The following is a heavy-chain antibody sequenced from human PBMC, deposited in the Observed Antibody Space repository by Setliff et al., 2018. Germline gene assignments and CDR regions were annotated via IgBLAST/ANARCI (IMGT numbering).Heavy chain of an antibody. J-gene: IGHJ5*02. Sequence: PSETLSLTCTVSGGSISSSYWSWIRQPPGKGLEWIGYIYSSGSTNNNPSLKSRATISVDTSKNQFSLKLSSVTAADTAVYYCARAAKYDSSGYYGFWFDPWGQGTLVT. D-gene: IGHD3-22*01. CDR3: ARAAKYDSSGYYGFWFDP. V-gene: IGHV4-59*01. CDR1: GGSISSSY. CDR2: IYSSGST.